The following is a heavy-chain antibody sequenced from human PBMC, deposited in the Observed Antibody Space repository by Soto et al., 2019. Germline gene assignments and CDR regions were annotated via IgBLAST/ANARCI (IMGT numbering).Heavy chain of an antibody. CDR2: IYYSGST. V-gene: IGHV4-31*03. J-gene: IGHJ5*02. D-gene: IGHD6-13*01. Sequence: SETLSLTCTVSGGSISSGGYYWSWIRQHPGKGLEWIGYIYYSGSTYYNPSLKSRVTISVDMSKNQFSLKLSSVTAADTAVFYCARVFSDSSSFFDPWGQGTLVTVSS. CDR3: ARVFSDSSSFFDP. CDR1: GGSISSGGYY.